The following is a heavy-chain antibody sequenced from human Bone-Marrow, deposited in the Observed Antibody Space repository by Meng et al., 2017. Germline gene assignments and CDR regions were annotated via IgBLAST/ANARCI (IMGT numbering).Heavy chain of an antibody. J-gene: IGHJ4*02. V-gene: IGHV4-31*01. Sequence: LRLPCTVSGGSISGGGYYWSWIRQHPGKGLEWIGYIYYSGSTYYNSSLKSLVTISVDTSKNQFSPRLSYVTAADTAVYYCARDLRYCSGGSCYSYFDYWGQGTLVTVSS. CDR1: GGSISGGGYY. CDR2: IYYSGST. CDR3: ARDLRYCSGGSCYSYFDY. D-gene: IGHD2-15*01.